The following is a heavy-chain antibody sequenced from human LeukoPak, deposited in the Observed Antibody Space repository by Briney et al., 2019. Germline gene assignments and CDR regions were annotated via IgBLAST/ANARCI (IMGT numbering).Heavy chain of an antibody. CDR3: ASRLDGYFDY. CDR2: ISSSSSYI. D-gene: IGHD5-12*01. Sequence: GGSLRLSCAASGFTFSSYSMNWVRQAPGKGLEWVSSISSSSSYIYYAGSVKGRFTISRDNAKNSLYLQMNSLRAEDTAVYYCASRLDGYFDYWGQGTLVTVSS. V-gene: IGHV3-21*01. J-gene: IGHJ4*02. CDR1: GFTFSSYS.